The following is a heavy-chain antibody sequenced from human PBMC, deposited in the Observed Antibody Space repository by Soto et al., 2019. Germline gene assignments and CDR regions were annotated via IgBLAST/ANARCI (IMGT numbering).Heavy chain of an antibody. D-gene: IGHD6-13*01. Sequence: ASVKVSCKASGYTFTGYYMHWVRQAPGQGLEWMGWINPNSGGTNYAQKFQGRVTMTRDTSISTAYMELSRLRSDDTAVYYCARPIAAAGENFGYWGQGTLVTVS. V-gene: IGHV1-2*02. CDR1: GYTFTGYY. CDR2: INPNSGGT. J-gene: IGHJ4*02. CDR3: ARPIAAAGENFGY.